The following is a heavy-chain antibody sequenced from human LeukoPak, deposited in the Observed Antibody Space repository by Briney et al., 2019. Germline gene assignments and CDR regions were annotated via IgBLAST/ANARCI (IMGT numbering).Heavy chain of an antibody. CDR2: IFFEMP. Sequence: SVKVSCRSYVDRVHNHAIRWVRQAPGQGLEWVGGIFFEMPTYEQKLQGRATMSTVASTGTAYMELSGLRPYDWAGYYCAKEARREVSADKAWHMDVWGKGTTVSVS. J-gene: IGHJ6*03. CDR3: AKEARREVSADKAWHMDV. CDR1: VDRVHNHA. V-gene: IGHV1-69*05.